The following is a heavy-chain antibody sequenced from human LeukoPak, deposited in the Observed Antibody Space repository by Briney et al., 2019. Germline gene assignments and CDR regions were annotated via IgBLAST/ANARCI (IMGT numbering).Heavy chain of an antibody. CDR2: INPNSGGT. V-gene: IGHV1-2*06. CDR3: ARDGEYCSSTSCYGHYYYYMDV. J-gene: IGHJ6*03. Sequence: GASVKVSCKASGYTFTGYSMHWVRQAPGQGLEWMGRINPNSGGTNYAQKFQGRVTMTRDTSISTAYMELSRLRSDDTAVYYCARDGEYCSSTSCYGHYYYYMDVWGKGITVTVSS. D-gene: IGHD2-2*01. CDR1: GYTFTGYS.